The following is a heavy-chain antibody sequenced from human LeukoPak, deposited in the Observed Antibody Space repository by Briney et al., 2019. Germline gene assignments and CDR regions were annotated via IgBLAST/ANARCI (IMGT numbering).Heavy chain of an antibody. V-gene: IGHV4-39*01. Sequence: PSETLSLTCSVSGGSFTGTPHYWAWIRQPPGKDLEWIGSVYYSGSTSYSPSLKSRVTISVDSSQSRFSLRLTSVTGADTAVYYCARNVTSGYFDYWGPGTLVTVSS. CDR3: ARNVTSGYFDY. CDR2: VYYSGST. D-gene: IGHD3-10*02. J-gene: IGHJ4*02. CDR1: GGSFTGTPHY.